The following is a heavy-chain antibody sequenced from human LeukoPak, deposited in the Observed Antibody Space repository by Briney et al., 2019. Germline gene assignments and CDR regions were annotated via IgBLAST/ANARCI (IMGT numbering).Heavy chain of an antibody. D-gene: IGHD1-26*01. Sequence: CGPTLVKPTQTLTLTCTFSGFSLSTRGVGVGWIRQPQGKALEGFVLIYWDDDKRFSPSQDSRLTIAKDNSQNQEVLTMTYMYPVHTAPYYCSHGRRLDGSYSFDYLGQGSLVSVS. V-gene: IGHV2-5*02. CDR2: IYWDDDK. J-gene: IGHJ4*02. CDR1: GFSLSTRGVG. CDR3: SHGRRLDGSYSFDY.